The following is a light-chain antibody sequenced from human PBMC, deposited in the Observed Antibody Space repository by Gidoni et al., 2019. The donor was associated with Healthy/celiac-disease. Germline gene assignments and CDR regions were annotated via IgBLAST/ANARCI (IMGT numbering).Light chain of an antibody. CDR3: QQSYSTLYT. V-gene: IGKV1-39*01. CDR1: QSISSY. CDR2: AAS. Sequence: DIQLTQSPSSLSASVGDRVTITCRASQSISSYLNWYQQKPGKAPKLLIYAASSLQSGVPSRFSVRGSGTDFTLTISSLQPGDCATYCCQQSYSTLYTFGQGTKLEIK. J-gene: IGKJ2*01.